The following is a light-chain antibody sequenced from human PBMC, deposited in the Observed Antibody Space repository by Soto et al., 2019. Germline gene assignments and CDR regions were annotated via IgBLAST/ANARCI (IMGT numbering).Light chain of an antibody. CDR2: GVS. CDR1: SSDVGAYNY. J-gene: IGLJ1*01. Sequence: QSALTQPASASGSPGQSITLSCTGTSSDVGAYNYVSWYQQHPGKAPKLVVYGVSNRPSGVSNRFSGSKSGNTASLTISGVQAEDEADYYCISYTSGNFYVFGTGTKVTVL. V-gene: IGLV2-14*03. CDR3: ISYTSGNFYV.